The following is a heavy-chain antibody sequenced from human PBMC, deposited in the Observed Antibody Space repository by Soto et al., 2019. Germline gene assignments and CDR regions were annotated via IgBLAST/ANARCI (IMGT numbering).Heavy chain of an antibody. CDR3: AKDGGRSYYADDAFDI. D-gene: IGHD3-10*01. Sequence: GGSLRLSCAASGFTFSSYAMSWVRQAPGKGLEWVSAISGSGGSTYYADSVKGRFTISRDNSKNTLYLQMNSLRAEDTAVYYCAKDGGRSYYADDAFDIWGQGTMVTVSS. CDR2: ISGSGGST. V-gene: IGHV3-23*01. CDR1: GFTFSSYA. J-gene: IGHJ3*02.